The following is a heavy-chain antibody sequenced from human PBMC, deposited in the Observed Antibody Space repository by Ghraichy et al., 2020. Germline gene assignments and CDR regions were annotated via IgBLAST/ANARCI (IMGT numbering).Heavy chain of an antibody. V-gene: IGHV4-34*01. CDR3: ARYGGRFFPRYYYYYGMDV. J-gene: IGHJ6*02. CDR1: GGSFSGYY. CDR2: INHSGST. D-gene: IGHD3-3*01. Sequence: SETLSLTCAVYGGSFSGYYWSWIRQPPGKGLEWIGEINHSGSTNYDPSLKSRVTISVDTSKNQFSLKLSSVTAADTAVYYCARYGGRFFPRYYYYYGMDVWGQGTTVTVSS.